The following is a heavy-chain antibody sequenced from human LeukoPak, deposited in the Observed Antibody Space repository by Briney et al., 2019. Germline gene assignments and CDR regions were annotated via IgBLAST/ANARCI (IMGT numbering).Heavy chain of an antibody. V-gene: IGHV3-23*01. CDR1: GFTFGSYA. Sequence: GGSLRLSCAASGFTFGSYAMTWVRQAPGKGLEWVSAISGSGGSTYYADSVKGRFTLSRDDSRNTVYLQLNNLRVEDTAIYYCAKANWVSNADAVWWGQGTQVTVSS. CDR3: AKANWVSNADAVW. J-gene: IGHJ4*02. D-gene: IGHD1-1*01. CDR2: ISGSGGST.